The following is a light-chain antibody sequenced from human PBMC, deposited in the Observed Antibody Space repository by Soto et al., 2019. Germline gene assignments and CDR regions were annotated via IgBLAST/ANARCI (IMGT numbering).Light chain of an antibody. Sequence: QSALTQPASVSGSPGQAITISCTGTSSDGGGYNYVSWYQHHPGKAPKLMISEVTNRPSGVSNRFSGSKSGNTASLTISGLQAEDEADYYCSSYASSSPYVFGTGTKLTVL. CDR3: SSYASSSPYV. V-gene: IGLV2-14*01. J-gene: IGLJ1*01. CDR1: SSDGGGYNY. CDR2: EVT.